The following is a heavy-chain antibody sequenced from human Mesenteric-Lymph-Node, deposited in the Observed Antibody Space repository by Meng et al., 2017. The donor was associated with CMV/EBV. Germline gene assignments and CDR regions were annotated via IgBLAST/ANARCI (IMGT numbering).Heavy chain of an antibody. CDR1: GFTFSSYA. J-gene: IGHJ4*02. CDR2: ISGSGGST. Sequence: GESLKISCAASGFTFSSYAMSWVRQAPGKGLEWVSAISGSGGSTYHADSVKGRFTISRDNSKNTLYLQMNSLRVEDTAVYYCAKGTRDSGYDFDYWGQGTLVTVSS. D-gene: IGHD5-12*01. V-gene: IGHV3-23*01. CDR3: AKGTRDSGYDFDY.